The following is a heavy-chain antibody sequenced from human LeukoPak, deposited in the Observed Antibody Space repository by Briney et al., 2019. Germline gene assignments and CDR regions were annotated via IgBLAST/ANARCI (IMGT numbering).Heavy chain of an antibody. CDR1: GFTFSSYA. CDR3: ARDAYYYDSSGSLY. CDR2: ISGSGGNT. J-gene: IGHJ4*02. D-gene: IGHD3-22*01. V-gene: IGHV3-23*01. Sequence: PGGSLRLSCAASGFTFSSYAMSWVRQAPGKGLEWVSAISGSGGNTYYADSVKGRFTISRDNSKNTPYLQMNSLRAEDTAVYYCARDAYYYDSSGSLYWGQGTLVTVSS.